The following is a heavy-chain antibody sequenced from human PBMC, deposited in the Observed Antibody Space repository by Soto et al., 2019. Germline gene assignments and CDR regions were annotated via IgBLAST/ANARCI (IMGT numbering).Heavy chain of an antibody. V-gene: IGHV4-31*11. D-gene: IGHD2-15*01. J-gene: IGHJ4*02. CDR3: ARVLGYCSGTNCYPDY. CDR1: GGSSSRSCYY. Sequence: LXLTCAVSGGSSSRSCYYWSWIRQHPGKGLEWIWYIYYSGSTYYNPSLKSRVIISADTSKNQFSLKLSSVTAADTAVYYCARVLGYCSGTNCYPDYWGQGTLVTVSS. CDR2: IYYSGST.